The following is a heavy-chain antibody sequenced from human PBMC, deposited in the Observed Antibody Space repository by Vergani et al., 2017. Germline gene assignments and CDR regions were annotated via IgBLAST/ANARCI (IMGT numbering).Heavy chain of an antibody. J-gene: IGHJ4*02. CDR2: ISWNSGSI. Sequence: EVQLVESGGGLVQPGRSLRLSCAASGFTFDDYAMHWVRQAPGKGLEWVSGISWNSGSIGYADSVKGRFTFSRDNAKNSLYLQMNSLRAEDTALYYCAKDGKKWELLENWGQGTLVTVSS. V-gene: IGHV3-9*01. CDR3: AKDGKKWELLEN. CDR1: GFTFDDYA. D-gene: IGHD1-26*01.